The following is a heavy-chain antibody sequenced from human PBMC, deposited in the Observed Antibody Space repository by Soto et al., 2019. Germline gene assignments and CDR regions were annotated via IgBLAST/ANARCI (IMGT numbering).Heavy chain of an antibody. D-gene: IGHD5-12*01. Sequence: SETLSLTXAVYGGSFSGYYWSWIRQPPGKGLEWIGEINHSGSTNYNPSLKSRVTISVDTSKNQFSLKLSSVTAADTAVYYCARRRGGGYDYWYYYGMDVWGQGTTVTVSS. V-gene: IGHV4-34*01. CDR3: ARRRGGGYDYWYYYGMDV. CDR2: INHSGST. J-gene: IGHJ6*02. CDR1: GGSFSGYY.